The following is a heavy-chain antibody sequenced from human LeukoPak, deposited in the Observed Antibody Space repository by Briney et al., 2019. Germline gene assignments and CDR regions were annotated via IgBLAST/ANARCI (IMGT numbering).Heavy chain of an antibody. V-gene: IGHV4-59*08. Sequence: SETLSLTCTVPGGSISNYYWSWIRQPPGKGLEWVWHIYYTGSTKYNPSVARRVTLSVYTSRNQFSLRLSSVTAADTAVYYCARTSPLGQCAYWGQGTQVTVSS. CDR1: GGSISNYY. CDR2: IYYTGST. J-gene: IGHJ4*02. CDR3: ARTSPLGQCAY.